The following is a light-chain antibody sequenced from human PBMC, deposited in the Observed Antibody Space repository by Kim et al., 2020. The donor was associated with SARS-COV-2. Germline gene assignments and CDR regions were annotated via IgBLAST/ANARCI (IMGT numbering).Light chain of an antibody. CDR1: QGISGW. V-gene: IGKV1-12*01. J-gene: IGKJ4*01. CDR3: EQAHSFPLT. Sequence: ASVGDTVTITCRASQGISGWLAWYQQKPGKAPKLLISAASSLQSGVPSRFSGTGAGTEFTLTISSLRPDDLATYNCEQAHSFPLTFGGGTKVDIK. CDR2: AAS.